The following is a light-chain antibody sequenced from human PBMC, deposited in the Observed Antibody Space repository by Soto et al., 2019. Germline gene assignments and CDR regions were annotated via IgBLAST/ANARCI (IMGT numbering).Light chain of an antibody. CDR3: QQYDGAPLT. J-gene: IGKJ3*01. CDR2: AAS. Sequence: EIVLTQYPDTLSLSPGERATRFCRATQTLSINSLAWYQPKPGQAPRLLIYAASTRHTGIPDRFNGSGSGTDFALTINRLEPEDFAVYFCQQYDGAPLTFGPGTKADSK. CDR1: QTLSINS. V-gene: IGKV3-20*01.